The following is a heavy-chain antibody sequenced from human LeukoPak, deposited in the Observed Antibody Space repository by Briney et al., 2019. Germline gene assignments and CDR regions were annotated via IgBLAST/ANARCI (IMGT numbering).Heavy chain of an antibody. Sequence: GGSLRLSCAASGFTFSSYAMSWVRQAPGKGLEWVSAISGSGGSTYYADSVKGRFTISRDNSKNTLYLQMNSLRAEDTAVYHCAKALVWQGSAFDIWGQGTMVTVSS. CDR1: GFTFSSYA. CDR3: AKALVWQGSAFDI. D-gene: IGHD3-10*01. CDR2: ISGSGGST. V-gene: IGHV3-23*01. J-gene: IGHJ3*02.